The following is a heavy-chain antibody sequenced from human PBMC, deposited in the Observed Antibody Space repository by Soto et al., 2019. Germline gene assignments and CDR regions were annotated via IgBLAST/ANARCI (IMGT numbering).Heavy chain of an antibody. V-gene: IGHV4-39*01. J-gene: IGHJ4*02. D-gene: IGHD3-3*01. CDR1: GGSISSSSYY. Sequence: SETLSLTCTVSGGSISSSSYYWGWIRQPPGKGLEWIGDIYYSGSTYYNPSLKSRVTISVDTSKNQFSLKLSSVTAADTAVYYCARAYYDFWSGYYPHFDYWGQGPLVTVSS. CDR2: IYYSGST. CDR3: ARAYYDFWSGYYPHFDY.